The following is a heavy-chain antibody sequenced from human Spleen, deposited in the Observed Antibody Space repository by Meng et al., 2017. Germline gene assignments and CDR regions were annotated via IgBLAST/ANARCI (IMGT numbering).Heavy chain of an antibody. J-gene: IGHJ5*02. V-gene: IGHV4-59*01. Sequence: SETLSLTCVVSGGSFSDYYWSWIRQPPGKGLEWIGSIYHSGSTYYNPSLKSRVTISVDTSKNQFSLKLSSVTAADTAVYYCARYITKRENWLDPWGQGTLVTVSS. D-gene: IGHD3-3*01. CDR2: IYHSGST. CDR1: GGSFSDYY. CDR3: ARYITKRENWLDP.